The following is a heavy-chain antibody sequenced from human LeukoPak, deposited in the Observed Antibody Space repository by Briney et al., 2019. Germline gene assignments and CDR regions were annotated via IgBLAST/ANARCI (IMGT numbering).Heavy chain of an antibody. CDR3: ARDRTNEGFDY. J-gene: IGHJ4*02. CDR1: GFTFSSYE. CDR2: ISSSGSTI. V-gene: IGHV3-48*03. D-gene: IGHD2-8*01. Sequence: GGSLRLSCAASGFTFSSYEMNWVRQAPGKGLEWVSYISSSGSTIYYADSVKGRFTISRDNAKNSLYLQMNSLRAEDTAVYYCARDRTNEGFDYWGQGTLVTLSS.